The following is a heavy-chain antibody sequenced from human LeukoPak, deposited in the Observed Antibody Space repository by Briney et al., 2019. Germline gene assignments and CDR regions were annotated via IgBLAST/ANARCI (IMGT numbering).Heavy chain of an antibody. V-gene: IGHV1-46*01. Sequence: ASVKVSCKASGYSFTRYFIHWVRQAPGQGLEWMGIFIPSDGSTSYAQKFQGRVTMTRDTSTSTVYMELSSLRSEDTAVYYCARGKVVTMVRGVIITYFDYWGQGTLVTVSS. J-gene: IGHJ4*02. CDR2: FIPSDGST. CDR1: GYSFTRYF. D-gene: IGHD3-10*01. CDR3: ARGKVVTMVRGVIITYFDY.